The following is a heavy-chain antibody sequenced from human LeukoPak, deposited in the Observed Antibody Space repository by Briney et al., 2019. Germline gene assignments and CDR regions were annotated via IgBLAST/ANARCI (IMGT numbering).Heavy chain of an antibody. CDR1: GFTFSSYA. V-gene: IGHV3-23*01. Sequence: GGSLRLSCAASGFTFSSYAMSWVRQAPGKGLEWVSAISGSGGSTYYADSVKGRFTISRDNSKNTLYLQMNSLRAEDTAVYYCAKDAGDILTGSSHTAFDYWGQGTLVTVSS. CDR2: ISGSGGST. CDR3: AKDAGDILTGSSHTAFDY. D-gene: IGHD3-9*01. J-gene: IGHJ4*02.